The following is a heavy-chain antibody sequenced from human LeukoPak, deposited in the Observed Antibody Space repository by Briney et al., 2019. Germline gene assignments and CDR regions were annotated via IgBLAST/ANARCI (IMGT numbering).Heavy chain of an antibody. V-gene: IGHV4-59*12. D-gene: IGHD3-10*01. J-gene: IGHJ4*02. CDR2: IYHSGST. CDR3: ARGDGSGSYYMDY. Sequence: SETLSLTCTVSGGSISSYYWSWIRQPPGKGLEWIGYIYHSGSTYYNPSLKSRVTISVDRSKNQFSLKLSSVTAADTAVYYCARGDGSGSYYMDYWGQGTLVTVST. CDR1: GGSISSYY.